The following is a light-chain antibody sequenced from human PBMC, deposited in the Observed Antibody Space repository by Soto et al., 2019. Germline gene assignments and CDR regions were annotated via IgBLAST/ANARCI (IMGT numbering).Light chain of an antibody. Sequence: SSELTQPPSVSVSPGQTARITCSGDALPREHAYWYQQKPGQAPVLLIYEDSERPSGIPERFSGSSSGTTVTLTISGVQAEDEADYHCQSADTRTTSHVVFGGGTKLTVL. CDR2: EDS. J-gene: IGLJ2*01. V-gene: IGLV3-25*03. CDR3: QSADTRTTSHVV. CDR1: ALPREH.